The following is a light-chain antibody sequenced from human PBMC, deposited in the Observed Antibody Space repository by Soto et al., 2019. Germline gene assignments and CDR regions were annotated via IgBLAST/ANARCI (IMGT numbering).Light chain of an antibody. J-gene: IGKJ1*01. V-gene: IGKV1-5*03. CDR2: KAS. CDR3: QHYNSYSVA. Sequence: IQVTQCPSTLSGSAGDRVTITCRASQDLXIWLVWYQQKPGQAPKILXAKASTLKSGGPSRLSGSGSGTEFTLTISSLQPDDFANYYCQHYNSYSVAFGQGTKVDIK. CDR1: QDLXIW.